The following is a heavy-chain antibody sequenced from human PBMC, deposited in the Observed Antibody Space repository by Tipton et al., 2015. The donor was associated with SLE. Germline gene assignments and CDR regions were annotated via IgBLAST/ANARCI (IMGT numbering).Heavy chain of an antibody. CDR1: GYSINNGYY. Sequence: TLSLTCAVSGYSINNGYYLGWIRQPPGKGLEWIATIYHSGSTYYNPSLKSRVTISVDTSKNQFSLKLSSVTAADTAVYYCARDWGSGSYYSGGLFNAFDVWGQGTVVTVSS. CDR3: ARDWGSGSYYSGGLFNAFDV. V-gene: IGHV4-38-2*02. D-gene: IGHD3-10*01. CDR2: IYHSGST. J-gene: IGHJ3*01.